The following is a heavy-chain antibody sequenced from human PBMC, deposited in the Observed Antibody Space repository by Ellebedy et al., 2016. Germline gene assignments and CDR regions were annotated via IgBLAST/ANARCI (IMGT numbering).Heavy chain of an antibody. CDR1: GYTFTTFS. D-gene: IGHD3-10*01. CDR2: VNTFSGNT. Sequence: ASVKVSXKASGYTFTTFSITWVRQVPGQGLEWMGFVNTFSGNTKFAQKFQGRVSMTTDSSTHTAYMDLRSLRSDDTAMYYCAKPSGWGYGGNWGQGTLVTVSS. V-gene: IGHV1-18*04. CDR3: AKPSGWGYGGN. J-gene: IGHJ4*02.